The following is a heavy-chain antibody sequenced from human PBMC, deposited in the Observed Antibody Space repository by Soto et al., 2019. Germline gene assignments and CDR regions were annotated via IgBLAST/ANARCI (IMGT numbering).Heavy chain of an antibody. J-gene: IGHJ3*02. CDR2: IYHVGIT. CDR1: GGSVSSTQW. D-gene: IGHD3-3*01. Sequence: PSETLSLTCAVSGGSVSSTQWWTWVRQAPGKGLEWLGDIYHVGITKYNPALKSRVTMSVDKSNNHFSLKLSSVTAADTAVYYCARVTVFRVAFDIWGQGTMVTVS. V-gene: IGHV4-4*02. CDR3: ARVTVFRVAFDI.